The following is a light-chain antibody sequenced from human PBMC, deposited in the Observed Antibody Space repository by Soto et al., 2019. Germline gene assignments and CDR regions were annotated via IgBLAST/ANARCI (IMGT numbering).Light chain of an antibody. CDR3: QQYGSSPPT. J-gene: IGKJ1*01. CDR1: QSVRSSY. Sequence: EIVLTQSPGTLSLSPGERATLSCRASQSVRSSYLAWYQQKPRQAPRLLIYGASSRATGIPDRFSGSGFGTVFTFTISRVEPEDFAVYYCQQYGSSPPTFGQGTKVDIK. V-gene: IGKV3-20*01. CDR2: GAS.